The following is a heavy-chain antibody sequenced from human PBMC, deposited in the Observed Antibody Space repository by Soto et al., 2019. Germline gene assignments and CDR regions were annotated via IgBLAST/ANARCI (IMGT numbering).Heavy chain of an antibody. Sequence: QVQLQESGPGLVKPSETLSLTCTVSGGSVNNTDYYWSWIRQPPGKGLEWIGYTYYNGSTNYNPSLKSRVTISVDTSKSQFSLKLGSMTTADTAVYFCARVAFKMVRGVLYYYYGVDVWGQGSTVTVSS. J-gene: IGHJ6*02. V-gene: IGHV4-61*08. CDR1: GGSVNNTDYY. D-gene: IGHD3-10*01. CDR3: ARVAFKMVRGVLYYYYGVDV. CDR2: TYYNGST.